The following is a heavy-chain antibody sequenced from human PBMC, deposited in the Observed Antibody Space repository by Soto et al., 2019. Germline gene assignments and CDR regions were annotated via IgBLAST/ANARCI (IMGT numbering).Heavy chain of an antibody. V-gene: IGHV3-30*18. CDR3: AKDNCISTSGYRLYTWFDP. J-gene: IGHJ5*02. D-gene: IGHD2-2*01. CDR1: GFTFSSYG. Sequence: QVQLVESGGGVVQPGRSLRLSCAASGFTFSSYGMHWVRQAPGKGLEWVAVISYGGSNKYYADSVKGRFTISRDNSKNTLYLQMNNLRAEDTAVYYCAKDNCISTSGYRLYTWFDPWGQGTLVTVSS. CDR2: ISYGGSNK.